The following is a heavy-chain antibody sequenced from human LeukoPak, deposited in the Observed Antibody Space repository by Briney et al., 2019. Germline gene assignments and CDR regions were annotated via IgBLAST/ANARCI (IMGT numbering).Heavy chain of an antibody. CDR1: GYTFTSYG. Sequence: ASVKVSCKASGYTFTSYGISWVRQAPGQGLEWMGWISGYRGNTNYAHDLQGRVTMTTDTSTSTAYMELRSLRSDDTAVYYCARGRDVVVTAIFDYWGQGTLVTVSS. J-gene: IGHJ4*02. D-gene: IGHD2-21*02. CDR2: ISGYRGNT. V-gene: IGHV1-18*01. CDR3: ARGRDVVVTAIFDY.